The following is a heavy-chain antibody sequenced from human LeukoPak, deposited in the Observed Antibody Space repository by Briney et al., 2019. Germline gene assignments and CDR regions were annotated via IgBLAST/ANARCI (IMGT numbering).Heavy chain of an antibody. CDR2: ISYDGSNK. CDR3: SLIAAVDLTFDI. V-gene: IGHV3-30*03. Sequence: PGGSLRLSCAASGFTFSSYGMHWVRQAPGKGLEWVAFISYDGSNKYYADSVKGRFTISRDNTKNTLYLQMNSLRAEDTAVYFCSLIAAVDLTFDIWGQGTMVTVSS. J-gene: IGHJ3*02. CDR1: GFTFSSYG. D-gene: IGHD6-13*01.